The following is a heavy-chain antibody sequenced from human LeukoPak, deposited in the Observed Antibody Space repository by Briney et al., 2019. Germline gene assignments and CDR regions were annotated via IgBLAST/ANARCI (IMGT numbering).Heavy chain of an antibody. J-gene: IGHJ3*02. CDR1: GGSISSYY. CDR3: ARAPYYYDSSGSHDAFDI. V-gene: IGHV4-59*01. CDR2: IYYSGST. D-gene: IGHD3-22*01. Sequence: SETLSLTCTVSGGSISSYYWSWIRQPPGKGLEWIGYIYYSGSTNYNPSLKSRVTISVDTSKNQLSLKLSSVTAADTAVYYCARAPYYYDSSGSHDAFDIWGQGTMVTVSS.